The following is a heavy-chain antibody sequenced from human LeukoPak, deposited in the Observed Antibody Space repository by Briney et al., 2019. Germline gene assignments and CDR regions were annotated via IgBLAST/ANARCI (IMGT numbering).Heavy chain of an antibody. CDR2: INTNTGNP. CDR3: ARRGYSYGYYWFDP. J-gene: IGHJ5*02. V-gene: IGHV7-4-1*02. Sequence: ASVKVSCKASGYTFTSYAMNWVRQAPGQGLEWMGWINTNTGNPTYAQGFTGRFVFSLDTSVSTAYLQISSLKAEDTAVYYCARRGYSYGYYWFDPWGQGTLVTVSS. CDR1: GYTFTSYA. D-gene: IGHD5-18*01.